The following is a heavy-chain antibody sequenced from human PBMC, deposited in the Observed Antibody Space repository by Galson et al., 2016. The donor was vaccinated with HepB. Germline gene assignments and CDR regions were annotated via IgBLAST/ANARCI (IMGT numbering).Heavy chain of an antibody. CDR3: ARDQYGGQGQSFDY. CDR2: ISSSSSYI. CDR1: GFTFSIYS. Sequence: SLRLSCAASGFTFSIYSMNWVRQAPGKGLEWVSSISSSSSYIYYADSVKGRFTISRDNAKNSLYLQMNSLRAEETAVYYCARDQYGGQGQSFDYWGQGSLVTVSS. J-gene: IGHJ4*02. D-gene: IGHD4-23*01. V-gene: IGHV3-21*01.